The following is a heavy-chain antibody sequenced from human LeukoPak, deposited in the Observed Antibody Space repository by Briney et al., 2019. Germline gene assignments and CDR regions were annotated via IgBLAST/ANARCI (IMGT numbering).Heavy chain of an antibody. Sequence: GGSLRLSCAASGFTFSAYTMSWVRQAPGKGLEWVSSFTSSSSSIYYADSVKGRFTISRDNANNSLYLQLSSLGAEDTAVYYCARGWGSYYFDSWGQGTLVTVSS. CDR1: GFTFSAYT. J-gene: IGHJ4*02. CDR3: ARGWGSYYFDS. CDR2: FTSSSSSI. D-gene: IGHD3-16*01. V-gene: IGHV3-21*01.